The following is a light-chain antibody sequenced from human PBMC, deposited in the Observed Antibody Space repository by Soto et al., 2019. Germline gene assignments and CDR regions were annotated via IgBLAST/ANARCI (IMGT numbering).Light chain of an antibody. Sequence: QSVLTQPPSVSGAPGQRVTISCTGSSSNIGAGYDVHWYQQLPGTAPKLLIYGNSNRPSGVPDRFSGTKSGTSASLGITGLKAEDEADYYCQSYDSSLSGCVFGGGTKLTVL. CDR2: GNS. CDR1: SSNIGAGYD. CDR3: QSYDSSLSGCV. V-gene: IGLV1-40*01. J-gene: IGLJ2*01.